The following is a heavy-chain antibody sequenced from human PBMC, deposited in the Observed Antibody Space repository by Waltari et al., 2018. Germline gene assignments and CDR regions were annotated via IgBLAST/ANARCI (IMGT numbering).Heavy chain of an antibody. CDR3: ATYPRMIPSAAPPFDY. V-gene: IGHV1-2*02. Sequence: QVQLVQSGAEVKKPGASVKVSCQASGYTFTGYYMHWVRQAPGQGLEWNGWINPNSGAINYAQNFQGRVTMTSDTSINTAYMELNRLVSDDSAVYYCATYPRMIPSAAPPFDYWGQGTLVTVSS. D-gene: IGHD2-2*01. CDR2: INPNSGAI. CDR1: GYTFTGYY. J-gene: IGHJ4*02.